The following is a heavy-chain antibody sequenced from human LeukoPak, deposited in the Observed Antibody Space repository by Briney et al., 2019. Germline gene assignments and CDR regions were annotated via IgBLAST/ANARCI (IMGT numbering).Heavy chain of an antibody. D-gene: IGHD6-13*01. J-gene: IGHJ6*03. CDR1: GGSISSSNW. CDR3: ARGPGWSSSWYDAADYYMDV. Sequence: EASGTLSLTCAVSGGSISSSNWWSWIHQPPGKGLEWIGEIYHSGSTNYNPSLKSRVTISVDTSKNQFSLKLSSVTAADTAVYYCARGPGWSSSWYDAADYYMDVWGKGTTVTVSS. V-gene: IGHV4-4*02. CDR2: IYHSGST.